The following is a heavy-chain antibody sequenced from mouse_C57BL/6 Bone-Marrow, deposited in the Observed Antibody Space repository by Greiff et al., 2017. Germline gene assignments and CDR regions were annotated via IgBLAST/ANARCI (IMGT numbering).Heavy chain of an antibody. V-gene: IGHV1-64*01. D-gene: IGHD1-1*01. CDR1: GYTFTSYW. CDR2: IHPNSGST. Sequence: QVQLQQPGAELVKPGASVKLSCKASGYTFTSYWMHWVKQRPGQGLEWIGMIHPNSGSTNYNEKFKSKATLTVDKSSSTAYMQLSSLTSEDAAVYYGARVRLLRYPDYWGQGTTLTVSS. CDR3: ARVRLLRYPDY. J-gene: IGHJ2*01.